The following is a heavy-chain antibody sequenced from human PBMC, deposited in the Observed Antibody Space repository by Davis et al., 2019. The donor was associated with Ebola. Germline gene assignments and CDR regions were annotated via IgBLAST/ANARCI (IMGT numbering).Heavy chain of an antibody. V-gene: IGHV4-34*01. Sequence: MPSETLSLTCAVYGGSFSGSYWSWIRQSPGKGLEWIGEISHSERMKYNPSLRSRVTMSVDMSKDQFSLKLSSVTAADTAMYYCARCIEVGDWSSSEVFDIWGQGTLVTVSS. CDR2: ISHSERM. CDR1: GGSFSGSY. D-gene: IGHD6-19*01. CDR3: ARCIEVGDWSSSEVFDI. J-gene: IGHJ3*02.